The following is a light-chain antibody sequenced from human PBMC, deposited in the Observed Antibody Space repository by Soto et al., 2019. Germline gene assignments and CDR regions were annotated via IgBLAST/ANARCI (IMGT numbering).Light chain of an antibody. V-gene: IGKV3-20*01. CDR1: QTINNY. Sequence: SVLTQSPGTLSVSPGERATLSCRASQTINNYLAWYQQKPGRAPRLLIYGASSRATGIPDRFSGSGSGTDFSLTISRLEPEDFAVYYCQQYGSSPLTFGGGTKVDIK. CDR3: QQYGSSPLT. J-gene: IGKJ4*01. CDR2: GAS.